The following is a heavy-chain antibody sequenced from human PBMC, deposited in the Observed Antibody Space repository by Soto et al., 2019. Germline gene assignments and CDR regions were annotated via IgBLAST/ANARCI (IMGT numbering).Heavy chain of an antibody. Sequence: QITLKESGPTLVKPTQTLTLTCTFSGFSLSTSGVGVGWIRQPPGKALEWLALIYWDDDKRYSPSLKSRLTITKDTSKNQVVLTMTNMDPVDTATYYCAHRLFVATVTNENDAFDVWGQGTMVTVSS. CDR2: IYWDDDK. J-gene: IGHJ3*01. CDR1: GFSLSTSGVG. D-gene: IGHD4-17*01. CDR3: AHRLFVATVTNENDAFDV. V-gene: IGHV2-5*02.